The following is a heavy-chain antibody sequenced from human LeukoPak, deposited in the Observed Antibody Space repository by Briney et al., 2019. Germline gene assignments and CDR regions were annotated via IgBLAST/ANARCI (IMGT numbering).Heavy chain of an antibody. V-gene: IGHV3-23*01. CDR3: AKSRGSGSNMARGVNFDY. CDR1: GFTFSDYY. CDR2: ISDGGSIT. J-gene: IGHJ4*02. D-gene: IGHD3-10*01. Sequence: PGGSLRLSCAASGFTFSDYYMSWIRQAPGKGLEWVSTISDGGSITYYADSVKGRFTISRDNSKNTLFLQMNSLRVEDTALYYCAKSRGSGSNMARGVNFDYWGQGTLVTVSS.